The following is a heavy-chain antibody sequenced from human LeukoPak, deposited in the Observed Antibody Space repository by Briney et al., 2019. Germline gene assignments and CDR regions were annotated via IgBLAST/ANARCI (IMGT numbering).Heavy chain of an antibody. D-gene: IGHD3-9*01. V-gene: IGHV3-30*18. CDR3: AKDFVHYDILTGYPD. CDR2: ISYDGSNK. CDR1: GCTFSSYG. J-gene: IGHJ4*02. Sequence: GSLRLSCAASGCTFSSYGMHWVRQAPGKGLEWVAGISYDGSNKYYADSVKGRFTISRDDSKNTLYLQMNSLRAEDTAVYYCAKDFVHYDILTGYPDWGQGTLVTVSS.